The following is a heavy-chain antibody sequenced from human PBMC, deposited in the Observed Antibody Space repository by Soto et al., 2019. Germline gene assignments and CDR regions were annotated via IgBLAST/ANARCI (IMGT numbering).Heavy chain of an antibody. Sequence: DVQLVESGGGLVPPGGSLRLSCVASGFSVSNYQMTWVRQAPGKGLEWVSRHDPDGSDIGHADSVKGRFTISRDNARNTLYLQMTSLRAEDTALYFCARDDESGLYFEVWGRGMFVTVSS. CDR1: GFSVSNYQ. CDR3: ARDDESGLYFEV. V-gene: IGHV3-74*01. J-gene: IGHJ4*02. CDR2: HDPDGSDI. D-gene: IGHD6-25*01.